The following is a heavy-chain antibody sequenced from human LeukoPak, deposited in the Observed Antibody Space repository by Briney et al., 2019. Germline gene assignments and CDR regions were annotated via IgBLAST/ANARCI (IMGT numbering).Heavy chain of an antibody. CDR2: IIPILGIA. J-gene: IGHJ4*02. CDR3: ASCIAAAGTLDFDY. V-gene: IGHV1-69*02. Sequence: SVKVSCKASSYTFTIYNISWVRQAPGQGLEWMGRIIPILGIANYAQKFQGRVTITADKSTSTAYMELSSLRSEDTAVYYCASCIAAAGTLDFDYWGQGTLVTVSS. D-gene: IGHD6-13*01. CDR1: SYTFTIYN.